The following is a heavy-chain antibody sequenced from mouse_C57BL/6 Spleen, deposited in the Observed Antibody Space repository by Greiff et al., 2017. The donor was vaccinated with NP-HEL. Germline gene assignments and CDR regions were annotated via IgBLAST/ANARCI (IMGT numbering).Heavy chain of an antibody. CDR3: ARSHYYGSSYSYWYFDV. J-gene: IGHJ1*03. D-gene: IGHD1-1*01. Sequence: QVQLQQSGPGLVAPSQSLSITCTVSGFSLTSYAISWVRQPPGKGLEWLGVIWTGGGTNYNSALKSRLSISKDNSKSQVFLKMNSLQTDDTARYYCARSHYYGSSYSYWYFDVWGTGTTVTVSS. V-gene: IGHV2-9-1*01. CDR2: IWTGGGT. CDR1: GFSLTSYA.